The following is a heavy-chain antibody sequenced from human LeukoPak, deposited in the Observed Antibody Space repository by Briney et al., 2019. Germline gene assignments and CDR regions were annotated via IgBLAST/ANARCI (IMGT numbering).Heavy chain of an antibody. V-gene: IGHV1-8*01. CDR1: GYTFTSYD. J-gene: IGHJ4*02. CDR2: MNPNSGNT. CDR3: ARGRDHCSSTSCYLDY. D-gene: IGHD2-2*01. Sequence: ASVKVSCKVSGYTFTSYDINWVRQATGQGLEWMGWMNPNSGNTGYAQKFQGRVTMTRDTSISTAYMELSRLRSDDTAVYYCARGRDHCSSTSCYLDYWGQGTLVTVSS.